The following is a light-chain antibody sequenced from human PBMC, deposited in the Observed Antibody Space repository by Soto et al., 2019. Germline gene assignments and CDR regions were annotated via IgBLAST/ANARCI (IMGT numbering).Light chain of an antibody. CDR2: AAS. J-gene: IGKJ5*01. V-gene: IGKV1D-12*01. Sequence: DCHMTQXPXSXXSXXXDRFTXXXRASQGISSWLAWYQQKPGKAPKLLIYAASSLQSGVPSRFSGSGSGTDFTLTISSLQPEDFATYYCQQANSFPITFGQGTRLEIK. CDR3: QQANSFPIT. CDR1: QGISSW.